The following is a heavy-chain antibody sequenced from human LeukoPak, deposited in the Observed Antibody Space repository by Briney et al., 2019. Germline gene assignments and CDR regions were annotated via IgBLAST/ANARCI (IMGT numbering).Heavy chain of an antibody. D-gene: IGHD5-18*01. V-gene: IGHV3-23*01. Sequence: GGSLRLSCAASGFTFSSYAMSWVRQAPGKGLEWLSSICGSGGSTYYADSVKGRFTISRDNSKNTLYLQMNSLRAEDTAVYYCAKATRGYSYGSIDYWGQGTLVTVSS. CDR1: GFTFSSYA. CDR2: ICGSGGST. J-gene: IGHJ4*02. CDR3: AKATRGYSYGSIDY.